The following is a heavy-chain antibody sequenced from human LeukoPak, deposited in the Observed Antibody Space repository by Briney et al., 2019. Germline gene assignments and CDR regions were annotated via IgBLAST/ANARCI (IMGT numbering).Heavy chain of an antibody. Sequence: SETLSLTRTVSGGSISSYYWSWIRQPPGKGLERIGYIYYSGSTNYNPSLKSRVTISVDTSKNQFSLKLSSVTAADTAVYYCARGGSGSYFYWGQGTLVTVSS. CDR2: IYYSGST. CDR3: ARGGSGSYFY. J-gene: IGHJ4*02. D-gene: IGHD1-26*01. CDR1: GGSISSYY. V-gene: IGHV4-59*01.